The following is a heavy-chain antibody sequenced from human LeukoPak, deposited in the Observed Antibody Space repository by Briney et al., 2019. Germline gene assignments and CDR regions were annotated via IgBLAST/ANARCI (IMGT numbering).Heavy chain of an antibody. CDR2: ISSSGSTI. Sequence: TGGSLRLSCAASGFTFSDYYMSWIRQAPGKGLEWVSYISSSGSTIYYADSVKGRFTISRDNAKNSLYLQMNSLRAEDTAVYYCARDNSVGDSAWWFDPWGQGTLVTVSS. V-gene: IGHV3-11*01. CDR1: GFTFSDYY. J-gene: IGHJ5*02. CDR3: ARDNSVGDSAWWFDP. D-gene: IGHD5-12*01.